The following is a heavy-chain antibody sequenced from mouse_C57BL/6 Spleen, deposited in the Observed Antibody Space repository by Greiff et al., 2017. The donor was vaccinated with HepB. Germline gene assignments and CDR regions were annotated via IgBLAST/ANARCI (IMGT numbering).Heavy chain of an antibody. D-gene: IGHD2-2*01. CDR3: ARGGYDVYWYFDV. J-gene: IGHJ1*03. CDR2: IYPRSGNT. Sequence: VQLQQSGAELARPGASVKLSCKASGYTFTSYGISWVKQRTGQGLEWIGEIYPRSGNTYYNEKFKGKATLTADKSSSTAYMELRSLTSEDSAVYFCARGGYDVYWYFDVWGTGTTVTVSS. V-gene: IGHV1-81*01. CDR1: GYTFTSYG.